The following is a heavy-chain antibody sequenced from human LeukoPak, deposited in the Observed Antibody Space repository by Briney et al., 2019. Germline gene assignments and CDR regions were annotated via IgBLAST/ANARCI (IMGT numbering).Heavy chain of an antibody. Sequence: ASVKVSCKTSGYTFTTYVFNWVRQAPGQGLEWMGWISAYNGNTNYAQNLQGRVTMTTDTSTSTAYMELRSLRSDDTAVYYCARGGYSSSWYGYYYYYMDVWGKGTTVTISS. V-gene: IGHV1-18*01. CDR1: GYTFTTYV. J-gene: IGHJ6*03. D-gene: IGHD6-13*01. CDR2: ISAYNGNT. CDR3: ARGGYSSSWYGYYYYYMDV.